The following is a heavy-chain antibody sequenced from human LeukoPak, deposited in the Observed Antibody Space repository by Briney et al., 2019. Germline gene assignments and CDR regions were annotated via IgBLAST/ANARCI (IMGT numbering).Heavy chain of an antibody. J-gene: IGHJ4*02. CDR2: ISGSAGIT. V-gene: IGHV3-23*01. CDR3: ARGLGYFDY. Sequence: PGGSLRLSCAASGFTFSSYAMSWVRQAPGKGLEWVSGISGSAGITYSADSVKGRFSISRDNSKHTLFLQMNSLRAEDTAVYYCARGLGYFDYWGQGTLVTVSS. D-gene: IGHD7-27*01. CDR1: GFTFSSYA.